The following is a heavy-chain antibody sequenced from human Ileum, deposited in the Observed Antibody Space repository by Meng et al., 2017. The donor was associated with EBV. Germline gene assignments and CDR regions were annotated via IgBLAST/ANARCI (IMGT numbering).Heavy chain of an antibody. CDR2: MSYSGST. D-gene: IGHD1-26*01. CDR1: GGSVRSAHSF. J-gene: IGHJ4*02. CDR3: AGDPHSGSPH. Sequence: VHLQESVPGLVQPSETLSLSFTVPGGSVRSAHSFWTWSRQPPGNGLEWIAYMSYSGSTNYSPPLESRVTISVDTSKNQFSLKLSSVTAADTAVYYCAGDPHSGSPHWGQGTLVTVSS. V-gene: IGHV4-61*01.